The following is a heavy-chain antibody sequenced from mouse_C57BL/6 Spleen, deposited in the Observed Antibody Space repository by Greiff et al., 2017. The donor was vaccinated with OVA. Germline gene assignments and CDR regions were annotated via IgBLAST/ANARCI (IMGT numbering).Heavy chain of an antibody. J-gene: IGHJ4*01. V-gene: IGHV1-50*01. Sequence: VQLQQPGAELVKPGASVKLSCKASGYTFTSYWMQWVKQRPGQGLEWIGEIDPSDSYTNYNQQFKGKATLTVDTSSSTAYMQHSSLTSEDSAVYYCATRQRRLHDYYAMDYWGQGTSVTVSS. CDR2: IDPSDSYT. CDR1: GYTFTSYW. D-gene: IGHD3-2*02. CDR3: ATRQRRLHDYYAMDY.